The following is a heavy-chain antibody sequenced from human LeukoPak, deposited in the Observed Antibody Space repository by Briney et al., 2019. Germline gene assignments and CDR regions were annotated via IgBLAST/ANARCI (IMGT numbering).Heavy chain of an antibody. J-gene: IGHJ4*02. V-gene: IGHV3-7*01. CDR1: GFTFSNYW. Sequence: GGSLRLSCAVSGFTFSNYWMTWVRQAPGKGLEWVASISTKEDGSETYYVDSLKSRFTISRDNAKNSLYLQMNSLRAEDTAVYYCAKGSASGSYYTKTFYYFDYWGQGTLVTVSS. CDR3: AKGSASGSYYTKTFYYFDY. CDR2: ISTKEDGSET. D-gene: IGHD1-26*01.